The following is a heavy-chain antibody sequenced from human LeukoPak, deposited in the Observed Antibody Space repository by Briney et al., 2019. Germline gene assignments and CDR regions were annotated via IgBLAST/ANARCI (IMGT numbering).Heavy chain of an antibody. V-gene: IGHV3-21*01. CDR2: ISSSSSYI. J-gene: IGHJ3*02. CDR3: ARTSKYGSGTYDAFDI. Sequence: GGSLRLSCAASGFTFSSYSMNWVRQAPGKGLEWVSSISSSSSYIYYADSVKGRFTISRDNAKNSLYLQMNSLRAEGTAVYYCARTSKYGSGTYDAFDIWGQGTMVTVSS. D-gene: IGHD3-10*01. CDR1: GFTFSSYS.